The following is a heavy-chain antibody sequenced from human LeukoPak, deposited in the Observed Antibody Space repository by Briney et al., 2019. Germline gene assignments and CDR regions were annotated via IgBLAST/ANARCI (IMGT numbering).Heavy chain of an antibody. CDR1: GGSIRSYY. Sequence: SETLSLTCTVSGGSIRSYYWSWLRRPPGKGLEWIGYIHYSGSTNYNPSLKSRVTISVDTSKNQSSLKLSSVTAADTAVYYCAREEGMILSYWGQGTLVTVSS. CDR3: AREEGMILSY. CDR2: IHYSGST. J-gene: IGHJ4*02. V-gene: IGHV4-59*01. D-gene: IGHD2-15*01.